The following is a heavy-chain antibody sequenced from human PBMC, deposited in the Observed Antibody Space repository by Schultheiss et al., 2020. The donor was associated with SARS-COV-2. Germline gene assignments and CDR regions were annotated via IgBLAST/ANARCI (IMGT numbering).Heavy chain of an antibody. CDR1: GFTFSSYW. D-gene: IGHD4-11*01. Sequence: GGSLRLSCAASGFTFSSYWMSWVRQAPGKGLEWVSGISSGGGSTYYADSVKGRFTIIRDHSKNTLHLQMNSLRAEDTAVYYCARTTTVSAGVIYYYYGMDVWGQGTTVTVSS. V-gene: IGHV3-23*01. J-gene: IGHJ6*02. CDR3: ARTTTVSAGVIYYYYGMDV. CDR2: ISSGGGST.